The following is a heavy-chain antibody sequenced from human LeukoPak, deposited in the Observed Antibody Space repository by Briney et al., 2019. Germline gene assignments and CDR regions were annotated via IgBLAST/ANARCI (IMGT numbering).Heavy chain of an antibody. CDR3: AKDLRGSGSYRGGY. J-gene: IGHJ4*02. V-gene: IGHV3-43*01. Sequence: GGSLRLSCAASGFTFDDYTMHWVRQAPGKGLEWVSPISWDGGSTYYADSVKGRFTISRDNSKNSLYLQMNSLRTEDTALYYCAKDLRGSGSYRGGYWGQGTLVTVSS. D-gene: IGHD1-26*01. CDR1: GFTFDDYT. CDR2: ISWDGGST.